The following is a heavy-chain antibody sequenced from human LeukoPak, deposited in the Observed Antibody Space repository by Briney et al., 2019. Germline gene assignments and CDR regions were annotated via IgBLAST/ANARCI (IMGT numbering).Heavy chain of an antibody. J-gene: IGHJ5*02. CDR2: IYYSGST. CDR1: GGSISRYY. V-gene: IGHV4-59*01. CDR3: ARDGASVAGTLGWFDP. D-gene: IGHD6-19*01. Sequence: SETLSLTCTVSGGSISRYYWSWIRQPPEKGLEWIGYIYYSGSTNYNPPLKSRVTISVDTSKNQFSLKLSSVTAADTAVYYCARDGASVAGTLGWFDPWGQGTLVTVSS.